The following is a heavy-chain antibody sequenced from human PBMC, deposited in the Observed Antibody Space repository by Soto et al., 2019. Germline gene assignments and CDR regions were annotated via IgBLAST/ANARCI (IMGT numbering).Heavy chain of an antibody. CDR3: TRSPRHPRLSPYYYYYYMDV. D-gene: IGHD6-19*01. CDR1: GFTFSGSA. J-gene: IGHJ6*03. Sequence: GGSLRLSCAASGFTFSGSAMHWVRQASGKGLEWVGRIRSKANSYATAYAASVKGRFTISRDDSKNTAYLQMNSLKTEDTAVYYCTRSPRHPRLSPYYYYYYMDVWGKGTTVTVSS. V-gene: IGHV3-73*01. CDR2: IRSKANSYAT.